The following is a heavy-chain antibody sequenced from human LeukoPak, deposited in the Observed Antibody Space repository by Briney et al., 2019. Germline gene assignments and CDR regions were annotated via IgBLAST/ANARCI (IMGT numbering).Heavy chain of an antibody. J-gene: IGHJ4*02. V-gene: IGHV3-66*01. D-gene: IGHD4-17*01. CDR1: GFTASSNY. CDR3: ARGFTHDYGDYFDY. CDR2: IYSDSGGST. Sequence: GGSLRLSCAASGFTASSNYMSWVRQAPGKGLEWVSVIYSDSGGSTYYADSVKGRFTMSRDNSKNTLYLHMNSLRAEDTAVYYCARGFTHDYGDYFDYWGQGTLVTVSS.